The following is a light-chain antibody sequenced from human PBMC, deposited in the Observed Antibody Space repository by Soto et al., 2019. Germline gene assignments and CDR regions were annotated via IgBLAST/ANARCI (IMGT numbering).Light chain of an antibody. Sequence: EIVVTQSPATLSVSPGERATLSCRASQSVSSNLAWYQHKPGQAPRLLIYGASTRATGIPARFSGSGSGTEFTLTITSLQSEDFAVYYCQQYNNWPPPFGQGTKVEI. CDR2: GAS. J-gene: IGKJ1*01. CDR1: QSVSSN. V-gene: IGKV3-15*01. CDR3: QQYNNWPPP.